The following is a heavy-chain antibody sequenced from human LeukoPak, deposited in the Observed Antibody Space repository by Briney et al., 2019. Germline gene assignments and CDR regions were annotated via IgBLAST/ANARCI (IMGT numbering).Heavy chain of an antibody. D-gene: IGHD3-22*01. Sequence: PGGSLRLSCAASGFTFRNFAMGWVRQAPGKGLEWVSVISAGDGDNPYYADSVKGRFSISRDNSNYTLHLQMNSLRAEVTAVFYCAKFKGHYYYDSSGFCDNWGQGTLVTVSS. CDR1: GFTFRNFA. CDR2: ISAGDGDNP. V-gene: IGHV3-23*01. CDR3: AKFKGHYYYDSSGFCDN. J-gene: IGHJ4*02.